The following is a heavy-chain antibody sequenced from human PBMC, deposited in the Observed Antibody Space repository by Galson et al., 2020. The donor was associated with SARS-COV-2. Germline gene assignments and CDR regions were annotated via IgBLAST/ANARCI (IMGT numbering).Heavy chain of an antibody. Sequence: ETSETLSLTCTVSGGSISSSSYYWGWIRQPPGKGLEWIGHIYYSGSTYYNPSLKSRVTISVDTSKNQFSLKLSSVTAADTAVYYCARLKRCTNGICSHFDNWGQGTLVTVSS. V-gene: IGHV4-39*01. J-gene: IGHJ4*02. D-gene: IGHD2-8*01. CDR3: ARLKRCTNGICSHFDN. CDR1: GGSISSSSYY. CDR2: IYYSGST.